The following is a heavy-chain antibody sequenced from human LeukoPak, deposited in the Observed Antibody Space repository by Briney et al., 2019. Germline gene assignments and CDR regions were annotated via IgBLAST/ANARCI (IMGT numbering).Heavy chain of an antibody. J-gene: IGHJ5*02. V-gene: IGHV4-59*12. D-gene: IGHD7-27*01. CDR1: GGSISSYY. Sequence: SETLSLTCTVSGGSISSYYWSWIRQPPGKGLEWIGYIYYSGSTNYNPSLKSRVTMSVDTSKNQFSLKLSSVTAADTAVYYCARESPGWFDPWGQGTLVTVSS. CDR3: ARESPGWFDP. CDR2: IYYSGST.